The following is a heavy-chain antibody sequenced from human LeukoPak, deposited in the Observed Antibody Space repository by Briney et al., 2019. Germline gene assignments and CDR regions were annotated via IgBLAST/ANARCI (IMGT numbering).Heavy chain of an antibody. J-gene: IGHJ5*02. Sequence: ASVTVSCTASGYTFTSYAIHWVRQAPGQNLEWMGWINGGNGAPKYSLPFQGTVTFTRDTSASTAYMELSSLRSEDTAVYYCARPHSELLTGAGNTWFAPRAQGP. CDR3: ARPHSELLTGAGNTWFAP. V-gene: IGHV1-3*01. CDR2: INGGNGAP. CDR1: GYTFTSYA. D-gene: IGHD3-9*01.